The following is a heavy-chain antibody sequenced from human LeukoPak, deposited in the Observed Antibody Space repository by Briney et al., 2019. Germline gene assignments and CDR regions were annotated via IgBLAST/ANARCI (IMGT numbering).Heavy chain of an antibody. V-gene: IGHV4-61*01. CDR1: GGSVTSGSYY. CDR3: ARGNRYCSGGSCYRQVNWFDP. D-gene: IGHD2-15*01. CDR2: VYHSGST. J-gene: IGHJ5*02. Sequence: SETLSLTCTVSGGSVTSGSYYWSWIRQPPGKGLEWIAYVYHSGSTIYNPSLKSRVTISLDTSKNQFSLEVMSVTAADTAVYYCARGNRYCSGGSCYRQVNWFDPWGQGTLVTVSS.